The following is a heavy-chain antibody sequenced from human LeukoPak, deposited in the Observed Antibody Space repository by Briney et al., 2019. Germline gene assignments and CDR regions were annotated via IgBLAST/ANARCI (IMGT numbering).Heavy chain of an antibody. CDR3: ARGYYDSSGYYLDY. J-gene: IGHJ4*02. V-gene: IGHV1-2*02. D-gene: IGHD3-22*01. CDR2: INPNSGGT. CDR1: GYTFTGYY. Sequence: ASVKVSCKASGYTFTGYYMHWVRQAPGQGLDWMGWINPNSGGTNYAQKFQGRVTMTRDTSISTAYMELSRLRSDDSAVYYCARGYYDSSGYYLDYWGQGTLVTVSS.